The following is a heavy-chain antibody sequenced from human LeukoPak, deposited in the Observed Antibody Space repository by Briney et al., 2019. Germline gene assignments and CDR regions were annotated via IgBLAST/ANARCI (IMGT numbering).Heavy chain of an antibody. V-gene: IGHV3-30*03. D-gene: IGHD3-22*01. CDR1: GFTFNNYA. J-gene: IGHJ4*02. CDR2: MPNDRRNN. CDR3: ATSRDFYGTSGYYPYYFDC. Sequence: GGSLRLSCAASGFTFNNYAMSWVRQAPDKGLEWVAVMPNDRRNNYYAESVKGRFTISRDNSKNTLYLQMNSLRTEDTAVYYCATSRDFYGTSGYYPYYFDCWGQGTLVTVSS.